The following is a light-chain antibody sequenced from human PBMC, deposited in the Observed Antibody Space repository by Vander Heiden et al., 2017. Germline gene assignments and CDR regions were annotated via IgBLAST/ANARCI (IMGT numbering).Light chain of an antibody. J-gene: IGKJ4*01. Sequence: AIRMTQSPSSLSASTGDRVTFTCRASQGISSYLAWYQQKPGKAPKLLIYAASTLQSGVPSRFSGSGSGTDFTLTISCLQSEDFATYYCQQYYSYPSLTFGGGTKVEIK. CDR1: QGISSY. CDR3: QQYYSYPSLT. V-gene: IGKV1-8*01. CDR2: AAS.